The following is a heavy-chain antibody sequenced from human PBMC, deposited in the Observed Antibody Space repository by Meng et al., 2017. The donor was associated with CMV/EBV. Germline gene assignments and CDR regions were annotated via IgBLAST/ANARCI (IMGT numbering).Heavy chain of an antibody. V-gene: IGHV1-2*02. CDR3: ARDRHAQKLRYCSSTSCPPGY. CDR2: INPNSGGT. CDR1: GNIFTKNG. J-gene: IGHJ4*02. Sequence: ASVKVSCKAPGNIFTKNGISWVRQAPGQGLEWMGWINPNSGGTNYAQKSQGRVTMTRDTSISTAYMELSRLRSDDTAVYYCARDRHAQKLRYCSSTSCPPGYWGQGTLVTVSS. D-gene: IGHD2-2*01.